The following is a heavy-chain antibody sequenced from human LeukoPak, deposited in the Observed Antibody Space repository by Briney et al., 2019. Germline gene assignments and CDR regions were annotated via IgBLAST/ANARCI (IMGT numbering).Heavy chain of an antibody. J-gene: IGHJ6*02. Sequence: SETLSLTCTVSGGSISGTYYWSWIRQPPGKGLEWIGYIYYTGTTDSNPSLKSRVTISLDTSKNQFSLNLSSVTAADTAVYYCASHRAPGYYYYYGMDVWGQGTTVTVSS. D-gene: IGHD3-10*01. CDR3: ASHRAPGYYYYYGMDV. V-gene: IGHV4-59*08. CDR1: GGSISGTYY. CDR2: IYYTGTT.